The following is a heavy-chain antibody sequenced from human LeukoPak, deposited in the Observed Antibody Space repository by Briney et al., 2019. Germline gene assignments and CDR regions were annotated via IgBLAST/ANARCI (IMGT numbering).Heavy chain of an antibody. V-gene: IGHV1-2*06. CDR2: INPNSGGT. Sequence: ASVKVSCKASGYTFTGYYMHWVRQAPGQGLEWMGRINPNSGGTNYAQKFQGRVTMTRDTSISTAYMELGRLRSDDTAVYYCACLYYDSSGYHDLFDYWGQGTLVTVSS. D-gene: IGHD3-22*01. CDR1: GYTFTGYY. CDR3: ACLYYDSSGYHDLFDY. J-gene: IGHJ4*02.